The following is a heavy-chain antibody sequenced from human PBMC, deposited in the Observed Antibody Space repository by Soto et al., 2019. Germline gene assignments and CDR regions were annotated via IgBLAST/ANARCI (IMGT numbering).Heavy chain of an antibody. V-gene: IGHV3-30*18. Sequence: GGSLRLSCAASGFTFSSYGMHWVRQAPGKGLEWVAVISYDGSNKYYADSVKGRFTISRDNSKNTLYLQMNSLRAEDTAVYYCAKDLKVYYDFWSGPGGGMDVWGQGTTVTVSS. CDR3: AKDLKVYYDFWSGPGGGMDV. J-gene: IGHJ6*02. CDR1: GFTFSSYG. D-gene: IGHD3-3*01. CDR2: ISYDGSNK.